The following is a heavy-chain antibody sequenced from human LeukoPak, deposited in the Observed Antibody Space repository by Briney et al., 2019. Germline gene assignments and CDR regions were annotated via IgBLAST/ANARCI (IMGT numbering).Heavy chain of an antibody. CDR1: GGSFSGHY. CDR2: INQSGET. Sequence: SETLSLTCAVHGGSFSGHYWSWIRQPPGKGLEWIGEINQSGETNYNPSLMSRVTISEDTSNNQFSLMLTSVTAADTAVYYCARGARGDTPYNWFDPWGQGTLVTVSS. D-gene: IGHD2-21*02. J-gene: IGHJ5*02. CDR3: ARGARGDTPYNWFDP. V-gene: IGHV4-34*01.